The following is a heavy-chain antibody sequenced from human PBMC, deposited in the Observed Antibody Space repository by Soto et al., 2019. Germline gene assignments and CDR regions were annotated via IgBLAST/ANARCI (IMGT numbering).Heavy chain of an antibody. V-gene: IGHV3-53*01. D-gene: IGHD4-17*01. J-gene: IGHJ3*02. CDR2: VYDTDGI. Sequence: DVQLVESGGGLIQPGGSLRLSCEASGLTVTGKKYVAWLRQAPGKGLEWVSGVYDTDGIYYADSVKGRFTSSRDNSKTSVYLEKNSLTRDDTAVYSCATWRLRENAYDIWGLGTTVTVSS. CDR3: ATWRLRENAYDI. CDR1: GLTVTGKKY.